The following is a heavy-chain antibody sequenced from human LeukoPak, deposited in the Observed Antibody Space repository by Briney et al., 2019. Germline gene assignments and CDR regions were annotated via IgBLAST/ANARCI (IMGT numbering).Heavy chain of an antibody. CDR1: GGSISSGDYY. J-gene: IGHJ5*02. D-gene: IGHD2-2*01. CDR3: ARQIKVVPAAINWFDP. CDR2: IYYSGST. V-gene: IGHV4-30-4*01. Sequence: SETLSLTCTVSGGSISSGDYYWSWIRQPPGKGLEWIGYIYYSGSTYYNPSLKSRVTISVDTSKNQFSLKLSSVTAADTAVYYCARQIKVVPAAINWFDPWGQGTLVTVSS.